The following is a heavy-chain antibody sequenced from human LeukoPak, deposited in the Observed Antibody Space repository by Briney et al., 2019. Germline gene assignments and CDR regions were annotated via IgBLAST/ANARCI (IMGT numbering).Heavy chain of an antibody. D-gene: IGHD5-18*01. CDR2: ISWNSGSI. V-gene: IGHV3-9*01. CDR1: GFTFDDYA. Sequence: GGSLRLSCAASGFTFDDYAMHWVRQAPGKGLEWVSGISWNSGSIGYADSVKGRFTISRDNAKNTLYLQMNTLRAEDTAVYYCARAGDGHLWSPYYYTVDVWGQGTTVTVSS. J-gene: IGHJ6*02. CDR3: ARAGDGHLWSPYYYTVDV.